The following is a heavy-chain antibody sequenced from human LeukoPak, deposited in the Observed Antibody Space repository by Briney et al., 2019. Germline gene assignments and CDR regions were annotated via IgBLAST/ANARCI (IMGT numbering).Heavy chain of an antibody. D-gene: IGHD3-9*01. V-gene: IGHV3-30*04. J-gene: IGHJ4*02. CDR1: GFIFSRYP. CDR2: ISYDGSYK. CDR3: VTNFDPDVN. Sequence: GGSLRLSCAASGFIFSRYPMYWVREAPGKGLEWVADISYDGSYKFYADSVKGRFIIARDNSKNTLYLQMNSLRAEDTAVYYCVTNFDPDVNWGQGTLVTVSS.